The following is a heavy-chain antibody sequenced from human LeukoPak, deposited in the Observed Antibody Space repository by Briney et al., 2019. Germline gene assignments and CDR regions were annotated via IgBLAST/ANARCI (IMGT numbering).Heavy chain of an antibody. V-gene: IGHV6-1*01. D-gene: IGHD6-19*01. J-gene: IGHJ4*02. Sequence: PSQTLSLTCAISGDSFSSNTAAWNWLRQSPSRGLEWLGRTYYRSRLYNDSAVSVKSLISINADTSKNQVSLLLESVTPEDTAVYYCARDPQYGSGLYYFDQWGQGTLVTVSS. CDR1: GDSFSSNTAA. CDR3: ARDPQYGSGLYYFDQ. CDR2: TYYRSRLYN.